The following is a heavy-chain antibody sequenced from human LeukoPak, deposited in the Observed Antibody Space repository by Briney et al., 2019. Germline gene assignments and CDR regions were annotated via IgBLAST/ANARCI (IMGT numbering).Heavy chain of an antibody. CDR2: ISAYNGNT. D-gene: IGHD6-13*01. CDR3: ARDPPMRQQLVTYGMDV. J-gene: IGHJ6*02. CDR1: GYTFTSYG. Sequence: GASVKVSCKASGYTFTSYGISWVRQAPRQGLEWMGWISAYNGNTNYAQKLQGRVTMTTDTSTSTAYMELRSLRSDDTAVYYCARDPPMRQQLVTYGMDVWGQGTTVTVSS. V-gene: IGHV1-18*01.